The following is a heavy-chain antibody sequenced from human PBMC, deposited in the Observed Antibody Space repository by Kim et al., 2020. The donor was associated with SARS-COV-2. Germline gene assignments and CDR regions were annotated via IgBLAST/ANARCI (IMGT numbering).Heavy chain of an antibody. CDR2: IWYDGSNK. J-gene: IGHJ6*02. CDR3: ARDSGDEITMVRGVTHYYYYGMDV. Sequence: GGSLRLSCAASGFTFSSYGMHWVRQAPGKGLEWVAVIWYDGSNKYYADSVKGRFTISRDNSKNTLYLQMNSLRAEDTAVYYCARDSGDEITMVRGVTHYYYYGMDVWGQGTTVTVSS. D-gene: IGHD3-10*01. V-gene: IGHV3-33*01. CDR1: GFTFSSYG.